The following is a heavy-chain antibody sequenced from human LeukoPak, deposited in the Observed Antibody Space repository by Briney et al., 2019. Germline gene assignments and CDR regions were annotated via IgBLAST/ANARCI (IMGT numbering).Heavy chain of an antibody. J-gene: IGHJ4*02. CDR3: ASWIDYYDSSEDASPVDY. Sequence: GASVKVSCKASGYTFTSYYMHWVRQAPGQGLEWMGIINPSGGSTSYAQKFQGRVTMTRDTSTSTVYMEVSSLRSEDTAVYYCASWIDYYDSSEDASPVDYWGQGTLVTVSS. CDR1: GYTFTSYY. D-gene: IGHD3-22*01. V-gene: IGHV1-46*01. CDR2: INPSGGST.